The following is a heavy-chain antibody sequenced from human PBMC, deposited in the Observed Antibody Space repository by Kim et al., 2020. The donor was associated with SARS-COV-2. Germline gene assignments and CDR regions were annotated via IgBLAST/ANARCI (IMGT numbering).Heavy chain of an antibody. J-gene: IGHJ6*02. D-gene: IGHD3-10*01. CDR3: AKNSMVETFNILDV. V-gene: IGHV3-23*01. Sequence: AGSVTGRFTISRDNSKGTLYVQMNSLRADDTAVYYCAKNSMVETFNILDVWGQGTTVTVSS.